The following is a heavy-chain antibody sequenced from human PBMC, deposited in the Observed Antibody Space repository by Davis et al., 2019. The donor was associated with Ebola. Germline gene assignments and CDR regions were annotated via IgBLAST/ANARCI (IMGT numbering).Heavy chain of an antibody. D-gene: IGHD6-19*01. J-gene: IGHJ5*02. Sequence: PGGSLRLSCAASGFTFSSYSMNWVRQAPGKGLEWVSYISSSGSTIYYADSVKGRFTISRDNAKNSLYLQMNSLRAEDTAVYYCAKDLVQRGSSGWSKVLDPWGQGTLVTVSS. CDR2: ISSSGSTI. V-gene: IGHV3-48*04. CDR1: GFTFSSYS. CDR3: AKDLVQRGSSGWSKVLDP.